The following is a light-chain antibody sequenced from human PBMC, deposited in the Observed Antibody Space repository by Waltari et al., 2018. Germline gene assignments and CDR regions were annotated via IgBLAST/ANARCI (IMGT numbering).Light chain of an antibody. Sequence: YDLTQPLSVSVSPGQTATITCSGDVLAEKYVRWFQQKPGQAPTLIHYKDTERPSGIPERVSGSSSGSTVTLTIRGALLEDEADYHCHAAADNNWFFGGGTKLTVL. V-gene: IGLV3-27*01. CDR2: KDT. CDR3: HAAADNNWF. CDR1: VLAEKY. J-gene: IGLJ2*01.